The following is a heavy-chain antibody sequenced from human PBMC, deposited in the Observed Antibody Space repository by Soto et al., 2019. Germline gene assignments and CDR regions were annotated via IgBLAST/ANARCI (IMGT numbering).Heavy chain of an antibody. CDR3: ARDIRGAN. V-gene: IGHV3-11*01. Sequence: QVQLVESGGGLVKPGGSLRLSCTASGFTFTDPYMTWIRQAPGKGLEWVSYINSGGRNIYYADSVRGRFTISRDNAKNSVYLQMSSLRAEDTAIYYCARDIRGANWGQGTLVIVSS. J-gene: IGHJ4*02. CDR2: INSGGRNI. CDR1: GFTFTDPY. D-gene: IGHD3-10*01.